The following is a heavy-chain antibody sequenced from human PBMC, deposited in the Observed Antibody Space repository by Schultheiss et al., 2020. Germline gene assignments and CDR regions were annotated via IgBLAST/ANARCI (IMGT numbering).Heavy chain of an antibody. CDR3: ARSTTGYYYYGMDV. D-gene: IGHD3-9*01. CDR1: GFTFSSYG. CDR2: IYSGGST. J-gene: IGHJ6*02. Sequence: GGSLRLSCAASGFTFSSYGMHWVRQAPGKGLEWVSVIYSGGSTYYADSVKGRFTISRDNSKNTLYLQMNSLRAEDTAVYYCARSTTGYYYYGMDVWGQGTLVTVAS. V-gene: IGHV3-NL1*01.